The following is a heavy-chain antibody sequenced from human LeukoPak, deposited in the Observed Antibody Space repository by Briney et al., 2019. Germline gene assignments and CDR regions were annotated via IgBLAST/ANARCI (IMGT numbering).Heavy chain of an antibody. D-gene: IGHD3-3*01. J-gene: IGHJ2*01. V-gene: IGHV4-39*07. CDR2: IYYSGST. CDR3: ARVVGPLRRAIFGVVATHNWYFDL. Sequence: PSETLSLTCTVSGGSISSRSYYWGWIRQPPGKGLEWIGSIYYSGSTYYNPSLKSRVTISVDTSKNQFSLKLSSVTAADTAVYYCARVVGPLRRAIFGVVATHNWYFDLWGRGTLVTVSS. CDR1: GGSISSRSYY.